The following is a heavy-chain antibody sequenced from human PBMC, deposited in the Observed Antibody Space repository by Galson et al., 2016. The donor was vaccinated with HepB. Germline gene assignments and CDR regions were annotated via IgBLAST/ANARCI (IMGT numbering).Heavy chain of an antibody. J-gene: IGHJ3*02. CDR1: GFTFDDYG. CDR3: AKSSGYYFVDSFDM. V-gene: IGHV3-20*04. D-gene: IGHD3-22*01. CDR2: INWNGGTT. Sequence: SLRLSCAASGFTFDDYGMNWARQVPGKGLEWVSGINWNGGTTNYVDSVKGRLTISRDNAKNSLYLQMSSLRAGDTALYYCAKSSGYYFVDSFDMWGQGTMVTVSS.